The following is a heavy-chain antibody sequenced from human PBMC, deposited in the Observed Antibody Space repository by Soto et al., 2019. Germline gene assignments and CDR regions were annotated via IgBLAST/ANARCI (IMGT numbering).Heavy chain of an antibody. D-gene: IGHD3-3*01. V-gene: IGHV3-23*01. Sequence: EVKLLESGGGLAQPWWSLRLSCVGSGFTFDSYAISWVRQAPGERLQWIADISGSADGTDYAHSVRGRFTISRDNAKKTVHLQMDSLRVEDTAVYFCAKDTVGGYSFWSGYYSDGLDVWGQGTLVSVS. J-gene: IGHJ3*01. CDR3: AKDTVGGYSFWSGYYSDGLDV. CDR2: ISGSADGT. CDR1: GFTFDSYA.